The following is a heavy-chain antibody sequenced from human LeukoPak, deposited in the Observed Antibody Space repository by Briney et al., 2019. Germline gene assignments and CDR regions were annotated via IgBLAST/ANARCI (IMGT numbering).Heavy chain of an antibody. V-gene: IGHV4-31*03. CDR2: IYYSGST. Sequence: PSQTLSLTCTVSGGSISSGGYYWSWIRQHPGKGLEWIGYIYYSGSTYYNPSLKSRVTISVDTSKNQFSLKLSSVTAADTAVYYCARHKHRSYGSGIDWFDPWGQGTLVTVSS. J-gene: IGHJ5*02. CDR1: GGSISSGGYY. D-gene: IGHD3-10*01. CDR3: ARHKHRSYGSGIDWFDP.